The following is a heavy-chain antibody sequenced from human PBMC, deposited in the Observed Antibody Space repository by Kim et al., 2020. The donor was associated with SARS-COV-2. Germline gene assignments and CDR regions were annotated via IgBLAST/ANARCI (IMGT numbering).Heavy chain of an antibody. J-gene: IGHJ6*02. CDR1: GGSISSYY. D-gene: IGHD3-10*01. Sequence: SETLSLTCTVSGGSISSYYWSWIRQPPGKGLEWIGYIYYSGSTNYNPSLKSRVTISVDSSKNQFSLKQSSVTAADTAVYYCARSRGHGELLYYYYGMDFWGQGTTVTVSS. V-gene: IGHV4-59*01. CDR2: IYYSGST. CDR3: ARSRGHGELLYYYYGMDF.